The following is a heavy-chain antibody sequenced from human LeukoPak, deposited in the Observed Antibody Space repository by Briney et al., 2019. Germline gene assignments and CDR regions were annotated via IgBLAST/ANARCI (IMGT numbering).Heavy chain of an antibody. V-gene: IGHV4-31*03. D-gene: IGHD3-22*01. CDR3: ARDAYDSSGYRLDT. CDR2: IYYSGST. Sequence: SETLSLTCTVSGGSISSGGYYWRWIRQHPGTGLEWIGYIYYSGSTYYNPSLKSRVTISVDTSKNQFSLKLSSVTAADTAVYYCARDAYDSSGYRLDTWGQGTMVTVSS. CDR1: GGSISSGGYY. J-gene: IGHJ3*02.